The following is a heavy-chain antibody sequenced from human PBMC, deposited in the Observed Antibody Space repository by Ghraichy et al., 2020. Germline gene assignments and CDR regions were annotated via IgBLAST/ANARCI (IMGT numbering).Heavy chain of an antibody. CDR2: INHDGSEK. CDR3: VKGLDF. CDR1: KFTFKNYW. V-gene: IGHV3-7*03. Sequence: GGSLRLSCAASKFTFKNYWMTWVRQAPGKGLEWVANINHDGSEKNYLDSVKGRFTISRDNAKKSLYLQMHSLRAEDTAVYHCVKGLDFWGQGTLVTVSS. J-gene: IGHJ4*02.